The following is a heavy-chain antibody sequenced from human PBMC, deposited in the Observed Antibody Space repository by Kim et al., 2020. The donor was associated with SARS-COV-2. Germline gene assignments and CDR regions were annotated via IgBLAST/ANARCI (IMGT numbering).Heavy chain of an antibody. J-gene: IGHJ6*02. V-gene: IGHV1-69*04. D-gene: IGHD3-10*01. Sequence: SVKVSCKASGGTFSSYAISWVRQAPGQGLEWMGRIIPILGIANYAQKFQGRVTITADKSTSTAYMELSSLRSEDTAVYYCARALNPRRILSIWFGESAMDYYYGMDVWGQGTTVTVSS. CDR1: GGTFSSYA. CDR2: IIPILGIA. CDR3: ARALNPRRILSIWFGESAMDYYYGMDV.